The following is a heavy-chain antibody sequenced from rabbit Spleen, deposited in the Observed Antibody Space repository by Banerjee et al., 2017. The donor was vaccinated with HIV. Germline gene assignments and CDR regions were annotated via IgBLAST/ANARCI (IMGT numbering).Heavy chain of an antibody. J-gene: IGHJ3*01. CDR2: IYTGNGKN. CDR3: ARDTDSGGLHFVL. V-gene: IGHV1S45*01. CDR1: GFSFSSSYD. D-gene: IGHD4-1*01. Sequence: QEQLVESGGGLVQPEGSLTLTCTASGFSFSSSYDMSWVRQAPGKGLEWIGFIYTGNGKNYYASWAKGRFTISKTSSTTVTLQMTSLTVADTATYFCARDTDSGGLHFVLWGQGTLVTVS.